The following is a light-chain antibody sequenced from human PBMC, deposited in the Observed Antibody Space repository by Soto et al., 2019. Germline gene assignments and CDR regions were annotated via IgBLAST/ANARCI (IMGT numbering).Light chain of an antibody. CDR1: QSVSSSY. CDR3: QQYGSSRK. J-gene: IGKJ1*01. Sequence: ETLLTQSPGTLSLSPGERATLSCRASQSVSSSYLAWYQQKPGQAPRLLIYGASSRATGIPDRFSGSGSGTDFTLTISRLEPEDFAVYYCQQYGSSRKFGQGTKVDIK. V-gene: IGKV3-20*01. CDR2: GAS.